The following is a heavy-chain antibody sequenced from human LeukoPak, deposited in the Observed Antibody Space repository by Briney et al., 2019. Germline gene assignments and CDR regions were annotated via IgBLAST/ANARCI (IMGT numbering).Heavy chain of an antibody. Sequence: PSETLSLTCTVSGGSISSSSYYWGWIRQPPGKGLEWIGSIYYSGSTYYNPSLKSRVTMSVDTSKNQFSLKLSSVTAADTAVYARAVTTKWDYYYMDVWGKGTTVTVSS. J-gene: IGHJ6*03. D-gene: IGHD4-17*01. CDR1: GGSISSSSYY. CDR2: IYYSGST. CDR3: AVTTKWDYYYMDV. V-gene: IGHV4-39*07.